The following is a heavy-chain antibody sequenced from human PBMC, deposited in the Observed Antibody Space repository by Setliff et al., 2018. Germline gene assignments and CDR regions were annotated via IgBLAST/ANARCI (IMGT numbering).Heavy chain of an antibody. CDR2: IYPGDSDT. V-gene: IGHV5-51*01. Sequence: GESLKISCKGSGYSFTSYWIGWVRQMPGKGLECMGIIYPGDSDTRYSPSFQGQVTISADKSISTAYLQWSSLKASDTAMYYCASGGSGWYEREYYFDYWGQGTLVTVSS. CDR1: GYSFTSYW. CDR3: ASGGSGWYEREYYFDY. D-gene: IGHD6-19*01. J-gene: IGHJ4*02.